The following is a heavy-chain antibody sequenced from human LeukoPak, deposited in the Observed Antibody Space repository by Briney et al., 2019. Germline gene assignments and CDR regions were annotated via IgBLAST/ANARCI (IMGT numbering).Heavy chain of an antibody. Sequence: PGGSLRLSCAASGFTFSSYGMHRVRQAPGKGLEWVAVISYDGSNKYYADSVKGRFTISRDNSKNTLYLQMNSLRAEDTAVYYCAKGWTYYYDSSGYGDAFDIWGQGTMVTVSS. CDR3: AKGWTYYYDSSGYGDAFDI. V-gene: IGHV3-30*18. J-gene: IGHJ3*02. D-gene: IGHD3-22*01. CDR1: GFTFSSYG. CDR2: ISYDGSNK.